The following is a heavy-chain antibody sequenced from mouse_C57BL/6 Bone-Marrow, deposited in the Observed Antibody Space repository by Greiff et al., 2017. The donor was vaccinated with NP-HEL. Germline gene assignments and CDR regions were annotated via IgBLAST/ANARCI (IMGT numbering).Heavy chain of an antibody. V-gene: IGHV5-12*01. J-gene: IGHJ4*01. CDR1: GFTFSDYY. CDR3: ARQPIYYDLDGALYYAMDY. D-gene: IGHD2-4*01. Sequence: EVKVVESGGGLVQPGGSLKLSCAASGFTFSDYYMYWVRQTPEKRLEWVAYISNGGGSTYYPDTVKGRFTISRDNAKNTLYLQMSRLKSEDTAMYYCARQPIYYDLDGALYYAMDYWGQGTSVTVSS. CDR2: ISNGGGST.